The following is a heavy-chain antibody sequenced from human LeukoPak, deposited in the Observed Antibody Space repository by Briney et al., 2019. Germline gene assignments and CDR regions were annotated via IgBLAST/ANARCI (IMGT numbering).Heavy chain of an antibody. CDR2: IYYTGNT. CDR3: ARDIAPFDI. D-gene: IGHD3-16*02. Sequence: SETLSLTCTVSGVSISSSNSYWGWIRQPPGKGLEWIGSIYYTGNTYYNASLKSRVTISVDTSKNQFSLKLSSVTAADTAVYYCARDIAPFDIWGQGTMVTVSS. CDR1: GVSISSSNSY. V-gene: IGHV4-39*07. J-gene: IGHJ3*02.